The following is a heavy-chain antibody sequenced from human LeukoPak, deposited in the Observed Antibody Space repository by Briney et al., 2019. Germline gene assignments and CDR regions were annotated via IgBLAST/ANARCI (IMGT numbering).Heavy chain of an antibody. V-gene: IGHV3-15*01. CDR3: TKDHGSGSYYFDY. J-gene: IGHJ4*02. Sequence: GGSLRLSCAASGFTFSNVWVSWVRQAPGKGLEWVGRIKGKTDGGTVDYAAPVKGRFTISRDDLKNTLYLEMNSLKTEDTAVYYCTKDHGSGSYYFDYWGQGTLVTVSS. D-gene: IGHD3-10*01. CDR1: GFTFSNVW. CDR2: IKGKTDGGTV.